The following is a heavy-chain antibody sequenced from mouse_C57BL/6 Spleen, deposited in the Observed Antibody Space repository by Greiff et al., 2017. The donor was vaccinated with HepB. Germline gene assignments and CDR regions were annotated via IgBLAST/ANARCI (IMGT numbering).Heavy chain of an antibody. V-gene: IGHV5-4*01. CDR2: ISDGGSYT. CDR1: GFTFSSYA. J-gene: IGHJ1*03. D-gene: IGHD1-1*01. Sequence: EVKLQESGGGLVKPGGSLKLSCAASGFTFSSYAMSWVRQTPEKRLEWVATISDGGSYTYYPDNVKGRFTISRDNAKNNLYLQMSHLKSEDTAMYYCAREDYYGSSLYFDVWGTGTTVTVSS. CDR3: AREDYYGSSLYFDV.